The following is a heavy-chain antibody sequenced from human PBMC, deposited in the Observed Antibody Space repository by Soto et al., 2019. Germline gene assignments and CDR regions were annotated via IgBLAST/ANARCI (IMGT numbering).Heavy chain of an antibody. D-gene: IGHD5-12*01. V-gene: IGHV4-59*01. J-gene: IGHJ6*03. Sequence: QVQLQESGPGLVKPSETLSLTCTVSGGSISSYYWSWIRQPPGKGLEWIGYIYYSGSTNYNPSLKSRVTISVDTSKNQFSLKLSSVTAADTAVYYCARVDSGYDYDYYYMDVWGKGTTVTVSS. CDR1: GGSISSYY. CDR3: ARVDSGYDYDYYYMDV. CDR2: IYYSGST.